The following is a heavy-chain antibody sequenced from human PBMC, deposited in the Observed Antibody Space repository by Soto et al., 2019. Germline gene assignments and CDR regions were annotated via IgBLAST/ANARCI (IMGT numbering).Heavy chain of an antibody. D-gene: IGHD4-17*01. CDR3: AGHGGYSY. CDR2: FSGSGADT. V-gene: IGHV3-23*01. J-gene: IGHJ4*02. CDR1: GFTLRTNG. Sequence: GGSLRLSCAATGFTLRTNGMSWVRQAPGKGLEWVSSFSGSGADTYYADSLKGRFTISRDNSKNTLYLQMNSLRAEDTALYYCAGHGGYSYLGQGTLVTVSS.